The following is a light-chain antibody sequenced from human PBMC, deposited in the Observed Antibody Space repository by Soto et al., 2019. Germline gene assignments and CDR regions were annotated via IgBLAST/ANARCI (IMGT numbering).Light chain of an antibody. CDR1: QSVSSSY. Sequence: EIVLTQSPGTLSLSPGERATLSCRASQSVSSSYLAWYQQKPGQPPRLLIYDASTRATDTPARFSGSGSETDFTLTINSLQSEDFAVYYCQMYNNWVATFGGGTKVDIK. V-gene: IGKV3-15*01. J-gene: IGKJ4*01. CDR3: QMYNNWVAT. CDR2: DAS.